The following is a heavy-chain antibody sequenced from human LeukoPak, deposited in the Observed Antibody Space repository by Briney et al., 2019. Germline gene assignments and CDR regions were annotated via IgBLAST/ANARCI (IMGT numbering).Heavy chain of an antibody. CDR1: GYTFTSYY. Sequence: GASVKVSCKASGYTFTSYYMHWVRQAPRQGLEWMGIINPSGGSTSYAQKFQGRVTMTRDMSTSTVYMELSSLRSDDTAVYYCARGLEWLTRRHTWFDPWGQGTLVTVSS. J-gene: IGHJ5*02. D-gene: IGHD3-3*01. CDR2: INPSGGST. V-gene: IGHV1-46*01. CDR3: ARGLEWLTRRHTWFDP.